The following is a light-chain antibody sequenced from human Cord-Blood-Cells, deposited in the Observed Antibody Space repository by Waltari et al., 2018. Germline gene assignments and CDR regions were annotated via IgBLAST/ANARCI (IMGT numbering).Light chain of an antibody. CDR2: GAS. Sequence: EIVSTQSPGTLSLSPGERATLSCRASQSVSSSYLAWYQQKPGQAPRLLIYGASSRPTGIPDRFSGSESGTDFTLTISRLEPEDFAVYYCQQYGSSPYTFGQGTKVEIK. J-gene: IGKJ2*01. CDR1: QSVSSSY. CDR3: QQYGSSPYT. V-gene: IGKV3-20*01.